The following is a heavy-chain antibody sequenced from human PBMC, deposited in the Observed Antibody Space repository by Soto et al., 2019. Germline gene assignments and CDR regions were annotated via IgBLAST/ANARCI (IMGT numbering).Heavy chain of an antibody. V-gene: IGHV4-4*07. D-gene: IGHD3-22*01. CDR2: IYTGGSI. Sequence: SETLSLTCSVSCVTITSYCWSWIRRPTGKGLEWIGRIYTGGSINQNPSLKTRVTMSVDTSKQQFSLKLTSVTAADTAVYYCARYLDSSGFSPDWFDPRGKGTLVTVSS. CDR1: CVTITSYC. CDR3: ARYLDSSGFSPDWFDP. J-gene: IGHJ5*02.